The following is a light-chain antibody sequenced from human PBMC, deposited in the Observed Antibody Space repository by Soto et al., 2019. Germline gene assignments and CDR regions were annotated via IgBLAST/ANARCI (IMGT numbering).Light chain of an antibody. CDR2: EAS. V-gene: IGKV1-5*01. Sequence: DIQMTQSPSTLSASVGDRVTITCRASESISNRLAWYQHRPGKAPELLIYEASSLESGVPSRFSGSGSGTEFIFTISALKPDDFAIYYCQQYNTFPYTFGLGTNLDI. J-gene: IGKJ2*01. CDR1: ESISNR. CDR3: QQYNTFPYT.